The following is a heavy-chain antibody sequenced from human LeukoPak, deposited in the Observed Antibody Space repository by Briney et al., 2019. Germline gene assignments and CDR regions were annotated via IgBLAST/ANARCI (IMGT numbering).Heavy chain of an antibody. CDR3: ARHGSDSSGYYYYWFDP. V-gene: IGHV4-34*01. Sequence: SETLSLTCAVYGXSFSGYYWSWIRQPPGKGLEWIGEISHSGSTNYSPSLKSRVTISVDTSKNQFSLNLSSVTAADTAVYYCARHGSDSSGYYYYWFDPWGQGILVTVSS. CDR1: GXSFSGYY. J-gene: IGHJ5*02. CDR2: ISHSGST. D-gene: IGHD3-22*01.